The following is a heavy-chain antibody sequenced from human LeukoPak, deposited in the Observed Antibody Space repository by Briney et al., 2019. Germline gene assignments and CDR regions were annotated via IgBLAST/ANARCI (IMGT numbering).Heavy chain of an antibody. J-gene: IGHJ6*02. D-gene: IGHD5-24*01. CDR1: GFTVSSNY. V-gene: IGHV3-66*01. CDR2: IYSGDST. CDR3: ASPGEGYSFYYGMDV. Sequence: GGSLRLSCAASGFTVSSNYMSWVRQAPGKGLEWVSAIYSGDSTYYADSMKGRFTSSRDNSKNTLNLQMNSLRAEDTAVYYCASPGEGYSFYYGMDVWGQGTTVTVSS.